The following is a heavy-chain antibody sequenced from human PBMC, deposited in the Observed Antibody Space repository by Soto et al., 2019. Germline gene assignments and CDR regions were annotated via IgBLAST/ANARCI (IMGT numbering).Heavy chain of an antibody. Sequence: LRLSCSASGFTFNTYAMSWVRQAPGKGLEWVSGISGSGFTPYYADSVKGRFTISKDNSKNMVYLQLDSLRAEDTAVYYCAKNWGGIPRGYFDFWGLGTLVTVSS. J-gene: IGHJ4*02. D-gene: IGHD3-16*01. V-gene: IGHV3-23*01. CDR2: ISGSGFTP. CDR1: GFTFNTYA. CDR3: AKNWGGIPRGYFDF.